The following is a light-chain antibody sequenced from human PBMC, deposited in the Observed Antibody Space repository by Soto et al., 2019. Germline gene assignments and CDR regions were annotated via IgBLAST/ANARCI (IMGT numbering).Light chain of an antibody. CDR1: QSISDN. V-gene: IGKV3-15*01. CDR3: QQYRSWPVT. CDR2: GAS. Sequence: IVLTQSPATLSVSPGETATLSCRASQSISDNLDWYQQKPGQTPRLLIQGASTRATGIPARFSGSGSGTEFTLTISSLQSEDFAVYYCQQYRSWPVTFGPGTKVDIK. J-gene: IGKJ3*01.